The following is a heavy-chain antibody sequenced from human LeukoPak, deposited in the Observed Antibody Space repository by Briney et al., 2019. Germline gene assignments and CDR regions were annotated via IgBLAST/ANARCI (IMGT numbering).Heavy chain of an antibody. D-gene: IGHD6-13*01. V-gene: IGHV3-23*01. CDR2: ISGTGGST. CDR1: GFTFSSYG. J-gene: IGHJ6*03. CDR3: ARSGYSGYCYYYMDV. Sequence: AGGSLTLSCAASGFTFSSYGMSWVRQAPGKGLEWVSLISGTGGSTYYADSVKGRFTISRDNSKNTLYLQMNSLRAEDTAVYYCARSGYSGYCYYYMDVWGKGTTVTVSS.